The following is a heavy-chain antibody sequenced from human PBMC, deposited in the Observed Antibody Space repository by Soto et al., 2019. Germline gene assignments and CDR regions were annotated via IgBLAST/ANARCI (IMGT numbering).Heavy chain of an antibody. CDR2: IYSGGST. Sequence: GGSLRLSCAASGFTVSSNYMSWVRQAPGKGLEWVSVIYSGGSTYYADSVKGRFTISRDNSKNTLYLQMNSLRAEDTAVYYCARVPYQHMTTVTTGTGISDYWGQGTLVTVSS. V-gene: IGHV3-66*01. J-gene: IGHJ4*02. CDR1: GFTVSSNY. D-gene: IGHD4-17*01. CDR3: ARVPYQHMTTVTTGTGISDY.